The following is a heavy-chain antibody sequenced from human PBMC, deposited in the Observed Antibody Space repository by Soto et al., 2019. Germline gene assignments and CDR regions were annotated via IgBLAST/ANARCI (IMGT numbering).Heavy chain of an antibody. Sequence: PGESLKISCKGSGYSFTNYWIGWVRQMPGKGLEWMGIIYPGDSDTRYSPSFQGQVTISXAXXXXTXYXQXXXLEAXDTAMYYCARHPYRDYDAMHVWGQGTTVTVSS. V-gene: IGHV5-51*01. D-gene: IGHD2-15*01. CDR3: ARHPYRDYDAMHV. CDR1: GYSFTNYW. J-gene: IGHJ6*02. CDR2: IYPGDSDT.